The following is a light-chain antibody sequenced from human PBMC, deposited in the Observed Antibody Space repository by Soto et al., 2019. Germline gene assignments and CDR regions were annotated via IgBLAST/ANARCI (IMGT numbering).Light chain of an antibody. CDR3: QQYDSSPLT. J-gene: IGKJ4*01. V-gene: IGKV3-20*01. Sequence: EIVLTQSPGTLSLSPGERATLSCRASQSVSSSYLAWYQQNPGQAPRLLIYGASSRATGIPDRFSGSGSGTDFTLTISRLEPEDSAVYFCQQYDSSPLTFGGGTKVEIK. CDR2: GAS. CDR1: QSVSSSY.